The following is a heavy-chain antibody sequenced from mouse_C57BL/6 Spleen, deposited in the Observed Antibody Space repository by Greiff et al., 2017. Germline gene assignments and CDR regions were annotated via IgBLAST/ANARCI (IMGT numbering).Heavy chain of an antibody. CDR2: IYWGDDK. Sequence: QVTLKESGPGILQSSRTLSLTCSFSGFSLSTSGMGVSWIRQPSGKGLEWLAHIYWGDDKRYNPSLKSRLTISKDTSRNQVFLKITSVDTADTATYYCARLDWAFDYWGQGTTLTVSS. J-gene: IGHJ2*01. CDR1: GFSLSTSGMG. D-gene: IGHD4-1*01. V-gene: IGHV8-12*01. CDR3: ARLDWAFDY.